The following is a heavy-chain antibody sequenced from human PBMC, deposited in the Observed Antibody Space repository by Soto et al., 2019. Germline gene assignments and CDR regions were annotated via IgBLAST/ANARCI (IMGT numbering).Heavy chain of an antibody. V-gene: IGHV1-3*01. CDR2: INAGNGNT. J-gene: IGHJ6*02. CDR3: ASVRRFSGSLPLDF. CDR1: GYTFTSYA. Sequence: ASVKVSCKASGYTFTSYAMHWVRQASGQRLEWMGWINAGNGNTKYSQKFQGRVTITRDTSASTAYMELSSLRSEDTAVYYCASVRRFSGSLPLDFWGLGPTVTVSS. D-gene: IGHD3-3*01.